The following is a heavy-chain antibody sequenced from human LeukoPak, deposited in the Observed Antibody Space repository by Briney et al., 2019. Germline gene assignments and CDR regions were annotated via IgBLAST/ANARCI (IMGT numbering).Heavy chain of an antibody. CDR1: GGTFSSYA. D-gene: IGHD6-13*01. J-gene: IGHJ3*02. V-gene: IGHV1-69*13. Sequence: PVKVSCKPSGGTFSSYAIRWVRQAPGQGLEWMGGIFPIFCTANYAQKLQGRVTITADESPGPAYMEPSSLMSEDTAVYYCASDGYSSRSRAFDIWGQGTMVTVSS. CDR3: ASDGYSSRSRAFDI. CDR2: IFPIFCTA.